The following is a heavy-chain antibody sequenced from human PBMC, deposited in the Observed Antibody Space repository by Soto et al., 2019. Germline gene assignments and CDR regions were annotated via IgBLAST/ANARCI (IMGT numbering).Heavy chain of an antibody. V-gene: IGHV3-66*01. CDR1: GFSVSRTY. D-gene: IGHD3-10*01. Sequence: PGGSLRLSCAASGFSVSRTYMSWVRQAPGKGLEWVSVIYGGGTTFYADSVKGRFTISRDSSKNTLYLQMYSQRAEDTAVYFCAMSYKYGLIGVVVDIWGQGTMVT. J-gene: IGHJ3*02. CDR2: IYGGGTT. CDR3: AMSYKYGLIGVVVDI.